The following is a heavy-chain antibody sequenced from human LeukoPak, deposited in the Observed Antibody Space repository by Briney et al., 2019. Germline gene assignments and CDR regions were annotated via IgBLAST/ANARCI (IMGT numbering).Heavy chain of an antibody. CDR1: GFTFNRCW. V-gene: IGHV3-7*01. Sequence: GGSLRLSCVVSGFTFNRCWMNWVRQAPGKGLEWVAHINPDGRDTYYVDSVKGRFTISRDNAQNSMYLQMNSLRVEDSAVYYCTSWGDTTAEYFQRWGQGTLVTVSS. J-gene: IGHJ1*01. CDR3: TSWGDTTAEYFQR. D-gene: IGHD2-21*02. CDR2: INPDGRDT.